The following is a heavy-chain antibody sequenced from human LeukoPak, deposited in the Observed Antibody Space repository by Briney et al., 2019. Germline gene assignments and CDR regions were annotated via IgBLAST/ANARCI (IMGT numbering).Heavy chain of an antibody. CDR1: GFTFSSYW. Sequence: PGGSLRLSCAASGFTFSSYWMHWVRQAPGKGLVWVSRINSDGSSTSYADSVKGRFTISRDNTKNTLYLQMNSLRAEDTAVYYCARDYGDFAAFDIWGQGTVVTVSS. CDR3: ARDYGDFAAFDI. CDR2: INSDGSST. V-gene: IGHV3-74*01. J-gene: IGHJ3*02. D-gene: IGHD4-17*01.